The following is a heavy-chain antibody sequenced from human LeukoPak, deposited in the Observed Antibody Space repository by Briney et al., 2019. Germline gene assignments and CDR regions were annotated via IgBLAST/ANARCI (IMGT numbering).Heavy chain of an antibody. Sequence: ASETLSLTCTVSGGSISSYYWSWIRQPAGKGLEWIGRIYTSGSTNYNPSLKSRVTMSVDTSKNQFSLKLSSVTAADTAVYYCARDPSSTSFSDAFDIWGQGTMVTVSS. CDR1: GGSISSYY. D-gene: IGHD2-2*01. V-gene: IGHV4-4*07. J-gene: IGHJ3*02. CDR2: IYTSGST. CDR3: ARDPSSTSFSDAFDI.